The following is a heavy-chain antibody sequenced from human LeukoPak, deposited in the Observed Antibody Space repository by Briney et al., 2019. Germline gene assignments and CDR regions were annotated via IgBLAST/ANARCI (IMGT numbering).Heavy chain of an antibody. V-gene: IGHV4-39*07. CDR1: GGSIRSSYYY. CDR2: IYDSGST. D-gene: IGHD3-22*01. Sequence: SETLTLTCTVSGGSIRSSYYYWGWIRQPPGKGLEWIGSIYDSGSTYYNPSLKSRVTISVDTSKNQFSLKLSSVTAADTAAYYCARATWLPVGLYYYDSSGYYYYFDSWGQGTLVTVSS. CDR3: ARATWLPVGLYYYDSSGYYYYFDS. J-gene: IGHJ4*02.